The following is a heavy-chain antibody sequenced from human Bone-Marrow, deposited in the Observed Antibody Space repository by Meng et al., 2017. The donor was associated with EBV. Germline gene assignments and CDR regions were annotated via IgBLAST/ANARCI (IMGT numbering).Heavy chain of an antibody. J-gene: IGHJ4*02. CDR1: GYTFSDYA. Sequence: EVQVLEXXXGXVXXGGXLRFACAASGYTFSDYAMSWVRQAPGKGLEWVSSISGSGGSTYYADSVRGRFTISRDNSRNTVYLQMDSLRAQDTALYYCAKDLFDYGNYDYFDYWGQGTLVTVSS. CDR2: ISGSGGST. V-gene: IGHV3-23*01. D-gene: IGHD4-11*01. CDR3: AKDLFDYGNYDYFDY.